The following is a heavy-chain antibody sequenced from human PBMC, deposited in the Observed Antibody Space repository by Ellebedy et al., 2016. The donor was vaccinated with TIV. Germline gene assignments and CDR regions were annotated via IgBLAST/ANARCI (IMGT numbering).Heavy chain of an antibody. D-gene: IGHD2-21*01. Sequence: PGGSLRLSCAASGFTFTTYWMQWVRHAPGKGLVWVSGINEYGSGTYYADSVTRRFTITRDSAKKTLYLQMNNLRTEDTAIYYCARGGDYGDYWGQGTLVSVAS. J-gene: IGHJ4*02. CDR2: INEYGSGT. CDR1: GFTFTTYW. V-gene: IGHV3-74*01. CDR3: ARGGDYGDY.